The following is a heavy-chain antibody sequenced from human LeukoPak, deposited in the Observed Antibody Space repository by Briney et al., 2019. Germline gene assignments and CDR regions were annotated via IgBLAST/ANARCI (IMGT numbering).Heavy chain of an antibody. CDR3: TRVASYDILTGYYTLHYDY. J-gene: IGHJ4*02. CDR1: GFTFSSYW. D-gene: IGHD3-9*01. V-gene: IGHV3-74*01. Sequence: HPGGSLRLSCAASGFTFSSYWMHWVRQAPGKGLVWVSRINSDGSSTSYADSVKGRFTISRDNAKNSLYLQMNSLRAEDTAVYYCTRVASYDILTGYYTLHYDYWGQGTLVTVSS. CDR2: INSDGSST.